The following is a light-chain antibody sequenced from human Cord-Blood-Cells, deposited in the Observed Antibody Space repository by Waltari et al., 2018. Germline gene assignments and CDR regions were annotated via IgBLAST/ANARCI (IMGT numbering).Light chain of an antibody. J-gene: IGKJ1*01. Sequence: EIVMTQSPATLSVSPGERATLSCRASQSVSSNLAWYQQKPGQAPRLLLYGAATRATGIPARFSGSGSGTEFTLTISSLQSEEFAVYYCQQYNNWPPWTFGKGTKVEIK. CDR2: GAA. CDR3: QQYNNWPPWT. V-gene: IGKV3-15*01. CDR1: QSVSSN.